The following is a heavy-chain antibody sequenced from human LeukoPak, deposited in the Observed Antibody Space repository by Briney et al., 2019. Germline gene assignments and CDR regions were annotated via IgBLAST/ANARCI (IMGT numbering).Heavy chain of an antibody. Sequence: GGSLRLSCAASGFTFSSYAMSWVRQAPGKGLEWVSAISGSGGSTYYADSVKGRFTISRDNAKNSLYLQMNSLRAEDTAVYYCARDFAGYDFWGQGTLVTVSS. J-gene: IGHJ4*02. V-gene: IGHV3-23*01. CDR3: ARDFAGYDF. D-gene: IGHD5-12*01. CDR1: GFTFSSYA. CDR2: ISGSGGST.